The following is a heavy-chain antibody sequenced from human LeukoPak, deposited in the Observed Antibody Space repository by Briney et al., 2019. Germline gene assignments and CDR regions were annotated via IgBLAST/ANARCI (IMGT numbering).Heavy chain of an antibody. V-gene: IGHV3-30*02. CDR2: IRYDGSNK. CDR1: GFTFSSYG. CDR3: ARDSPIYYDSSGYYCGPPDY. J-gene: IGHJ4*02. D-gene: IGHD3-22*01. Sequence: PGGSLRLSCAASGFTFSSYGMHWVRQAPGKGLEWVAFIRYDGSNKYYADSVKGRFTISRDNAKNSLYLQMNSLRAEDTAVYYCARDSPIYYDSSGYYCGPPDYWGQGTLVTVSS.